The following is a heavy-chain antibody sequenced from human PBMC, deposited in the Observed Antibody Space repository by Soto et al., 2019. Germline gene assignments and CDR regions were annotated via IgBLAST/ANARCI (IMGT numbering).Heavy chain of an antibody. CDR2: ISAYNGNT. CDR3: ARAGYCSGGSCYWGWDYYGMDV. CDR1: GYTFTSYG. V-gene: IGHV1-18*01. Sequence: AAVKVSCKASGYTFTSYGISWVRQAPGQGLEGMGWISAYNGNTNYAQKLQGRVTMTTDTSTSTAYMELRSLRSDDTAVYYCARAGYCSGGSCYWGWDYYGMDVWGQGTTVTVSS. D-gene: IGHD2-15*01. J-gene: IGHJ6*02.